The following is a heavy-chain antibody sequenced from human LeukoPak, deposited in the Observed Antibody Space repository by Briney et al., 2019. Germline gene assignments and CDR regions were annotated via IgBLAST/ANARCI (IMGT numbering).Heavy chain of an antibody. CDR2: IYHSGST. Sequence: PSETLSLTCIVSGYSISSGYYWGWIRQPPGKGLEWIGSIYHSGSTYYNPSLKSRVTISLDTSKNQFSLRLSSVTAADTAVYYCARGGNSGSYRGWFDPWGQGTLVTVSS. CDR1: GYSISSGYY. V-gene: IGHV4-38-2*02. J-gene: IGHJ5*02. D-gene: IGHD1-26*01. CDR3: ARGGNSGSYRGWFDP.